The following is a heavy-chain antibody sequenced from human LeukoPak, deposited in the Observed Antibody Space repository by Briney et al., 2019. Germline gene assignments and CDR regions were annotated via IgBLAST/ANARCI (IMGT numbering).Heavy chain of an antibody. CDR3: ARGVSSGWYRPDLFDY. D-gene: IGHD6-19*01. Sequence: PGGSLRLSCAVSGFPFSNAWMSWVRQAPGKGLEWVSVIYSGGSTYYADSVKGRFTISRDNAKNSLYLQMNSLRAEDTAVYYCARGVSSGWYRPDLFDYWGQGTLVTVSS. J-gene: IGHJ4*02. CDR1: GFPFSNAW. CDR2: IYSGGST. V-gene: IGHV3-66*01.